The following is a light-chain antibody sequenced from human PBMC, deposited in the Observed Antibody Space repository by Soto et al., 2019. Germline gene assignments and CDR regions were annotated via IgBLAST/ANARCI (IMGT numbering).Light chain of an antibody. CDR1: QGISRF. J-gene: IGKJ4*01. CDR3: QQYNSYPLT. V-gene: IGKV1-17*03. CDR2: DTS. Sequence: DVQMTQSPSAMSASVGDRVTLTCRASQGISRFVAWFQQKPGKAPERLIYDTSSLQPGVPARFSGSGSGTEFTLAISGLQPEDFATYYCQQYNSYPLTFGGGTKVQIK.